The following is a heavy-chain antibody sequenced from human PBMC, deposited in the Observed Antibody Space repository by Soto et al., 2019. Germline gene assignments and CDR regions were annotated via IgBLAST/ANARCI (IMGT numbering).Heavy chain of an antibody. CDR3: FRDVGD. CDR1: GNIFTSQY. CDR2: INPSGGRT. V-gene: IGHV1-46*03. J-gene: IGHJ4*02. D-gene: IGHD3-3*01. Sequence: QVQLVQSGAEVKKPGASVKVSCKVSGNIFTSQYMHWVRQTPGQGLEWMAMINPSGGRTSNEQMFQGRVTMTRDTSTSTVHMELSSLRSEDTAVYYCFRDVGDWGQGTVVTVSS.